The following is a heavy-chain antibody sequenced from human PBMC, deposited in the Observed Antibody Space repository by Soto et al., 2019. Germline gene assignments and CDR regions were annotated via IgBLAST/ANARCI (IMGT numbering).Heavy chain of an antibody. CDR2: ISYDGSKK. CDR3: AKDRVESGLGEIDY. Sequence: VQLVESGGRVVQPGRSLRLSCAASGFSFSNNGMHWVRQAPGKGLEWVAIISYDGSKKYYADSVKGRFTISRDNSKNTLYLQMNSLRVEDTAIYYCAKDRVESGLGEIDYWGQGTLVTVSS. D-gene: IGHD3-16*01. J-gene: IGHJ4*02. CDR1: GFSFSNNG. V-gene: IGHV3-30*18.